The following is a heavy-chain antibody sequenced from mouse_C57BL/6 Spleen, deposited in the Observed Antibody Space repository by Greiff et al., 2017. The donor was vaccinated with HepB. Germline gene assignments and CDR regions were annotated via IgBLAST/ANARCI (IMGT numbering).Heavy chain of an antibody. CDR1: GFTFSDYY. CDR2: INYDGSST. Sequence: EVMLVESEGGLVQPGSSMKLSCTASGFTFSDYYMAWVRQVPEKGLEWVANINYDGSSTYYLDSLKSRFIISRDNAKNILYLQMSSLKSEDTATYYCAREDRGTTVLDDWGQGTTLTVSS. D-gene: IGHD1-1*01. CDR3: AREDRGTTVLDD. V-gene: IGHV5-16*01. J-gene: IGHJ2*01.